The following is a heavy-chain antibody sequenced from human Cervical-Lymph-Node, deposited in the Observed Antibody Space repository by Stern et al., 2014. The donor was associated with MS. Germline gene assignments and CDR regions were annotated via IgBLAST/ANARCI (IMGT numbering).Heavy chain of an antibody. CDR2: IYYSGST. D-gene: IGHD6-13*01. Sequence: QVQLQESGPGLVKPSQTLSPTCTVSGGSISSGGYYWSWIRQHPGKGLEWIGDIYYSGSTYYNPSLKSRVTISVDTSKTQFSLKLSSVTAADTAVYYCASHTYSSIGLDPFDYWGQGTLVTVSS. CDR1: GGSISSGGYY. CDR3: ASHTYSSIGLDPFDY. V-gene: IGHV4-31*03. J-gene: IGHJ4*02.